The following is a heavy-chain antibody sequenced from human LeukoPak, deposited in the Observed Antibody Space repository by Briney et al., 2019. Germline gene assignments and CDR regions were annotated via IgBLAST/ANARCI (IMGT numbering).Heavy chain of an antibody. D-gene: IGHD3-10*01. CDR2: IIPIFGTP. CDR3: ARDARYYYGSGSYSQVYYYYYMDV. V-gene: IGHV1-69*06. CDR1: GGTLSSYA. J-gene: IGHJ6*03. Sequence: VASVKVSCKASGGTLSSYAISWVRQAPGQGLEWMGGIIPIFGTPNYAQKFQGRVTITADKSTSTAYMELSSLRSEDTAVYYCARDARYYYGSGSYSQVYYYYYMDVWGKGTTVTVSS.